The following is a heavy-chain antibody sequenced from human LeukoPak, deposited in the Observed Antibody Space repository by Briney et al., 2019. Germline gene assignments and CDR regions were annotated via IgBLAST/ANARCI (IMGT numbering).Heavy chain of an antibody. CDR1: GFTFSGSP. Sequence: GGSLKLSCAASGFTFSGSPMYWVRQAPGKGLDWVGRIKNKANSYATAYTASVKGRFTISRDDSRNTTYLQMNSLKIEDTAVYYCTRLYVRGVIDYFDYWGQGTLVTVSS. CDR2: IKNKANSYAT. J-gene: IGHJ4*02. V-gene: IGHV3-73*01. CDR3: TRLYVRGVIDYFDY. D-gene: IGHD3-10*01.